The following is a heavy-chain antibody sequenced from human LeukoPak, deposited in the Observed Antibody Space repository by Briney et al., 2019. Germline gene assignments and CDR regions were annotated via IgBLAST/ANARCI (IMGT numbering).Heavy chain of an antibody. Sequence: GGSLRLSCAASGFTFSDYYMSWIRQAPGKGLEWVSYISSSGSTIYYADSVKGRFTISRDNAKNSLYLQMNSLRAEDTAVYYCARRPTYFGWRPSESPSYFDFWGQGTLVTVSS. CDR1: GFTFSDYY. CDR3: ARRPTYFGWRPSESPSYFDF. V-gene: IGHV3-11*01. CDR2: ISSSGSTI. D-gene: IGHD3-9*01. J-gene: IGHJ4*02.